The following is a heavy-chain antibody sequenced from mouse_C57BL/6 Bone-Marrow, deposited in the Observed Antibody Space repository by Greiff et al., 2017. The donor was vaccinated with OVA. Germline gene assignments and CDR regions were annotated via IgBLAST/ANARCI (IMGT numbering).Heavy chain of an antibody. J-gene: IGHJ4*01. CDR1: GYTFTDYE. CDR2: IDPETGGT. D-gene: IGHD2-5*01. Sequence: QVQLQQSGAELVRPGASVTLSCKASGYTFTDYEMHWVKQTPVHGLEWIGAIDPETGGTAYNQTFKGKAILTADKSSSTAYMELRSLTSEYSAVYYCTRGYSNYYAMDYWGQGTSVTVSS. V-gene: IGHV1-15*01. CDR3: TRGYSNYYAMDY.